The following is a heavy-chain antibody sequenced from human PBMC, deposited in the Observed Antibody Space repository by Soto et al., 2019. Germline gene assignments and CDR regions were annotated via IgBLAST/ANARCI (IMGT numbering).Heavy chain of an antibody. CDR3: ARGLETATGFDY. CDR1: GFXFSRYA. D-gene: IGHD1-1*01. J-gene: IGHJ4*02. CDR2: ISFDGSKK. Sequence: PGGSLRLSCVASGFXFSRYAMHWVRQAPGKGLEWVAVISFDGSKKYTADSVKGRFTIFRDNSKNTLYLQMNSLRLDDTAVYYCARGLETATGFDYWGQGTLVTVSS. V-gene: IGHV3-30-3*01.